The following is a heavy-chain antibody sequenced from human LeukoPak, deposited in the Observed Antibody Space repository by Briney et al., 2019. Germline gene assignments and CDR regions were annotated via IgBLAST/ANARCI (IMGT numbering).Heavy chain of an antibody. CDR2: IIPIFGTA. CDR3: ALPPGRRFLEWGN. Sequence: SVKVSCKASGGTFSSYAISWVRQAPGQGLEWMGGIIPIFGTANYAQKFQGRVTITADESTSTAYMELSSLRSEDTAVYYCALPPGRRFLEWGNWGQGTLVTVSS. D-gene: IGHD3-3*01. V-gene: IGHV1-69*13. CDR1: GGTFSSYA. J-gene: IGHJ4*02.